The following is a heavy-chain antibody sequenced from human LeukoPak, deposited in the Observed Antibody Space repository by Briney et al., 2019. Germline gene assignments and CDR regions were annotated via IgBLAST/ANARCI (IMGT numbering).Heavy chain of an antibody. CDR1: GFTFSSYW. CDR2: IKQDGSEK. J-gene: IGHJ4*02. CDR3: ARTRITMIVGLASRFDY. D-gene: IGHD3-22*01. Sequence: PGGSLRLSCAASGFTFSSYWMSWVRQAPGKGLEWVANIKQDGSEKYYVDSVKGRFTISRDNAKNSLYLQMNSLRAEDTAVYYCARTRITMIVGLASRFDYWGQGTLVTVSP. V-gene: IGHV3-7*01.